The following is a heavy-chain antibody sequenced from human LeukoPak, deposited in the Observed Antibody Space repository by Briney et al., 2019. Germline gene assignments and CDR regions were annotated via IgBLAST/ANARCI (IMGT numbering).Heavy chain of an antibody. CDR2: INVGSGNT. CDR3: AREWYSSSWYGAYYYGMDV. J-gene: IGHJ6*02. V-gene: IGHV1-3*01. CDR1: GYTFSTYA. D-gene: IGHD6-13*01. Sequence: GASVKVSCKASGYTFSTYAIHWVRQAPGQGLEWMGWINVGSGNTKYSQKFQGRLTITRDTSTSTAYMELRSLRSDDTAVYYCAREWYSSSWYGAYYYGMDVWGQGTTVTVSS.